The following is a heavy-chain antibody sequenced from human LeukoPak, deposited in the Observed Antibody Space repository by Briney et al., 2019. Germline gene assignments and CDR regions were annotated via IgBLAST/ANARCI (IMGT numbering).Heavy chain of an antibody. V-gene: IGHV3-30-3*01. Sequence: GGSLRLSCVGSGFIFSGYALHWVRQAPGKGLEWLAIISYEGSNKYYADSVKGRFTISRDNSKNTLYLQMNSLRAEDTAVYYCAKLDGSSSWTGDWGQGTLVTVSS. CDR2: ISYEGSNK. D-gene: IGHD6-13*01. CDR1: GFIFSGYA. CDR3: AKLDGSSSWTGD. J-gene: IGHJ4*02.